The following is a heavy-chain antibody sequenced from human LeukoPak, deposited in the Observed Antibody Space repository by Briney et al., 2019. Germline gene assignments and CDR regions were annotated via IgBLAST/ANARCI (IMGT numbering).Heavy chain of an antibody. Sequence: PGGSLRLSCTAPGFTFGDYAMSWVRQAPGKGLEWVGFIRSKAYSGTTEYAASVKGRFTISRDDSKSIAYLQMNSLKTEDTAVYYCTRDYYYDSSGYRTRPYWGQGTLVTVSS. CDR2: IRSKAYSGTT. V-gene: IGHV3-49*04. CDR3: TRDYYYDSSGYRTRPY. D-gene: IGHD3-22*01. J-gene: IGHJ4*02. CDR1: GFTFGDYA.